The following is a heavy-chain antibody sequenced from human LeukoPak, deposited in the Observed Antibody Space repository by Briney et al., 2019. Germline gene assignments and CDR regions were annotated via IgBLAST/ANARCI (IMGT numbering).Heavy chain of an antibody. D-gene: IGHD3-22*01. CDR1: GFTFSSYS. Sequence: GGSLRLSCAASGFTFSSYSMNWVRQAPGKGLEWVSSISSSSSYIYYADSVKGRFTISRDNAKNSLYLQMNSLRAEDTAVYYCARDHYAYYYDSSGFEIWGQGTMVTVSS. J-gene: IGHJ3*02. CDR3: ARDHYAYYYDSSGFEI. CDR2: ISSSSSYI. V-gene: IGHV3-21*01.